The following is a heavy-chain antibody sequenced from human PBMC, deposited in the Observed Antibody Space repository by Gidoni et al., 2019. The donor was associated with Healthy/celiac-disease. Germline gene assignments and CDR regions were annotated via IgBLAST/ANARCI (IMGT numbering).Heavy chain of an antibody. CDR1: GGSISSYY. Sequence: QVQLQESGPGRVKPSETLSLTCTVSGGSISSYYWSWIRQPPGKGLEWIGYIYYSGSTNYNPSLQSRVTISVDTSKPQFSLKLSSVTAADTAVYYCAGTLMVQRAPANFDYWGQGTLVTVSS. CDR2: IYYSGST. D-gene: IGHD3-10*01. J-gene: IGHJ4*02. V-gene: IGHV4-59*01. CDR3: AGTLMVQRAPANFDY.